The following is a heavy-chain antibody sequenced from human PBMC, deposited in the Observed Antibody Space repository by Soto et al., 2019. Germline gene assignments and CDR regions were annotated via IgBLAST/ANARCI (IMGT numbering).Heavy chain of an antibody. CDR3: ARPNSGYSSGWYYFDY. Sequence: PSETLSLTCTVSGGSISSYYWSWIRQPPGKGLEWIGYIYYSGSTNYNPSLKSRVTISVDTSKNQFSLRLSSVTAADTAVYYCARPNSGYSSGWYYFDYWGQGTLVTVSS. J-gene: IGHJ4*02. CDR2: IYYSGST. D-gene: IGHD6-19*01. CDR1: GGSISSYY. V-gene: IGHV4-59*08.